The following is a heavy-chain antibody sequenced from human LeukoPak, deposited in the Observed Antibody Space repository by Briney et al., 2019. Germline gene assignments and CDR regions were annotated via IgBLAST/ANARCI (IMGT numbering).Heavy chain of an antibody. CDR1: GYSFTNYW. CDR3: ARQCGSYYACYFDY. Sequence: GASLQISCKGSGYSFTNYWSCWVRQLAGEGLGWMGIIYPGDSDTRYSPSFQGQVTISADKSISTAYLQWSSLKASDTAMYYCARQCGSYYACYFDYWGQGTLVTVSS. CDR2: IYPGDSDT. V-gene: IGHV5-51*01. D-gene: IGHD1-26*01. J-gene: IGHJ4*02.